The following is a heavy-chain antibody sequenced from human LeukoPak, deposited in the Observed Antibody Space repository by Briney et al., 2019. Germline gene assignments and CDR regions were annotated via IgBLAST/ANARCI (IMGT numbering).Heavy chain of an antibody. CDR3: ARDAYVGIAVAEELAVDAFDI. Sequence: PSETLSLTCTVSGGSISSSSYYWGWIRQPPGKGLEWIGSIYYSGSTYYNPSFKSRVTISVDTSKNQFSLKLSSVTAADTAVYYCARDAYVGIAVAEELAVDAFDIWGQGTMVTVSS. CDR1: GGSISSSSYY. CDR2: IYYSGST. J-gene: IGHJ3*02. D-gene: IGHD6-19*01. V-gene: IGHV4-39*07.